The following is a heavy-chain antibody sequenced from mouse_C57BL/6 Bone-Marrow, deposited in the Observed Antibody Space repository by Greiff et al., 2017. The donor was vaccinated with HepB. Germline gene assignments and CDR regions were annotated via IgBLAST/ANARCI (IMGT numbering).Heavy chain of an antibody. CDR1: GFNIKDDY. CDR3: TTTIYDGYFSWFAY. V-gene: IGHV14-4*01. J-gene: IGHJ3*01. D-gene: IGHD2-3*01. CDR2: IDPENGDT. Sequence: EVQLQQSGAELVRPGASVKLSCTASGFNIKDDYMHWVKQRPEQGLEWIGWIDPENGDTEYASKFQGKATITADTSSNPAYLQLSSLTSEDTAVYYCTTTIYDGYFSWFAYWGQGTLVTVSA.